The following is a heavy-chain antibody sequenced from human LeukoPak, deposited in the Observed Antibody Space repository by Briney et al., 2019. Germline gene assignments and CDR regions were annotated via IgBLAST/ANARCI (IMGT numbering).Heavy chain of an antibody. J-gene: IGHJ4*02. CDR1: GFTFSSYA. V-gene: IGHV3-23*01. CDR3: AKDSLPSWYYYDSSGYYRLLYFDY. D-gene: IGHD3-22*01. Sequence: TGGSLRLSCAASGFTFSSYAMSWVRQAPGKGLEWVSAISGSGGSTYYADSVKGRFTISRDNSKNTLYLQMNSLRAEDTAVYYCAKDSLPSWYYYDSSGYYRLLYFDYWGQGTLVTVSS. CDR2: ISGSGGST.